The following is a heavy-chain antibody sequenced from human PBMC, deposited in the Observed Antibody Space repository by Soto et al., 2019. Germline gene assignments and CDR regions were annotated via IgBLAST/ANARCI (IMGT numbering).Heavy chain of an antibody. V-gene: IGHV4-59*01. Sequence: SETLSLTCTVSGTSITTYYWSRIRQPPGQGLESIGYIYYTGDTNSNPSLKSRVTISIDTSKNQFSLKLSSVTAADTAVYYCARTARTPDSWGQGTLVTVSS. J-gene: IGHJ4*02. CDR1: GTSITTYY. D-gene: IGHD1-1*01. CDR3: ARTARTPDS. CDR2: IYYTGDT.